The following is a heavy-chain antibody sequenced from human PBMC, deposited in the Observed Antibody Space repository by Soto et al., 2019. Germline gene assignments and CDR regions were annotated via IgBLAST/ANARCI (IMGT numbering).Heavy chain of an antibody. J-gene: IGHJ6*03. CDR3: ARVVGSGSGSYYREGDYYYYYMDV. Sequence: QVQLVQSGAEVKKPGASVKVSCKASGYTFTSYGISWVRQAPGQGLEWMGWISAYNGNTNYAQKLQGRVTMTTDTSTSTAYMELRSLRSDDTAVYYCARVVGSGSGSYYREGDYYYYYMDVWGKGTTVTVSS. CDR2: ISAYNGNT. V-gene: IGHV1-18*01. D-gene: IGHD3-10*01. CDR1: GYTFTSYG.